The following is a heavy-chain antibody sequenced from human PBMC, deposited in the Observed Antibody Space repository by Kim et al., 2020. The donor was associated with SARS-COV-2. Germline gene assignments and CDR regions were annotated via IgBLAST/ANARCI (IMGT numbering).Heavy chain of an antibody. CDR2: INSDGSST. V-gene: IGHV3-74*01. D-gene: IGHD3-3*01. Sequence: GGSLRLSCAASGFTFSSYWMHWVRQAPGKGLVWVSRINSDGSSTSYADSVTGRFTISRNNAKNTLYLQMNSLRAEDTAVYYCARDLPTPGGFWSGYDYWGQGTLVTVSS. CDR3: ARDLPTPGGFWSGYDY. J-gene: IGHJ4*02. CDR1: GFTFSSYW.